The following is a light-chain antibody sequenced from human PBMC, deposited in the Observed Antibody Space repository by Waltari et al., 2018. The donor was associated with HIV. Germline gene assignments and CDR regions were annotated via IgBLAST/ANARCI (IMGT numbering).Light chain of an antibody. CDR2: DNN. CDR3: QSHDTSLSGYVI. J-gene: IGLJ2*01. V-gene: IGLV1-40*01. Sequence: QSVLTQPPSVSGATGQRVTISCTGSSSNLGTGYDVHWYQQLPRTAPKLLIYDNNNRPSGCPDRFSGSKSGTSASRAITGLQAEDEAYYYCQSHDTSLSGYVIFGGGTKLTVL. CDR1: SSNLGTGYD.